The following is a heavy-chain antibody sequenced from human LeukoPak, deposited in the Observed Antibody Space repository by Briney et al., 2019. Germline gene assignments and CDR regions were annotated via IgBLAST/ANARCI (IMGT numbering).Heavy chain of an antibody. V-gene: IGHV4-59*01. CDR3: ARAMTTVTTNWFDP. J-gene: IGHJ5*02. CDR1: DGSISSYY. Sequence: SETLSLTCTVSDGSISSYYWSWIRQPPGKGLEWIGYIYYSGSTNYNPSLKSRVTISVDTSKNQFSLKLSSVTAADTAVYYCARAMTTVTTNWFDPWGQGTLVTVSS. CDR2: IYYSGST. D-gene: IGHD4-17*01.